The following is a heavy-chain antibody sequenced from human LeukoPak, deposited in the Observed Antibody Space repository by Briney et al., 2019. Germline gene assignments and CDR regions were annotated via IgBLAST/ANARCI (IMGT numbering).Heavy chain of an antibody. CDR1: GGTFSSYA. Sequence: SVKVSCKASGGTFSSYAISWVRQAPGQGLEWMGRIIPIFGTANYAQKFQGRVTITTDESTSTAYMELSSLRSEDTAVYYCARVRRYSGSYGVLYYFDYWGQGTLVTVSS. CDR3: ARVRRYSGSYGVLYYFDY. D-gene: IGHD1-26*01. V-gene: IGHV1-69*05. J-gene: IGHJ4*02. CDR2: IIPIFGTA.